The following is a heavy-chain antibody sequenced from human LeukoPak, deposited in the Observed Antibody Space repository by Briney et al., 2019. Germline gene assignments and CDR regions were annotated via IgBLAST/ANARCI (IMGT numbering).Heavy chain of an antibody. CDR2: IYYSGMT. CDR3: VKHGGSDCRCGNCRSVGADWFEP. Sequence: SETLSLTCTVSVGSINSYYWSWIRQPPAQGLEWIGYIYYSGMTNYNPSLKNRVTIPLDTSINQFSLKLSSVTAADTAVYYGVKHGGSDCRCGNCRSVGADWFEPWGQGTLVTVSS. J-gene: IGHJ5*02. V-gene: IGHV4-59*08. CDR1: VGSINSYY. D-gene: IGHD5-12*01.